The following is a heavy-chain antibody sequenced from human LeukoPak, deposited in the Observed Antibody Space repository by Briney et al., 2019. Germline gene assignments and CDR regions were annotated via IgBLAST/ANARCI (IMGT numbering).Heavy chain of an antibody. CDR2: ISSNGGST. Sequence: GGSLRLSCAASGFTFSSYAMHWVRQAPGKGLEYVSAISSNGGSTYYANSVKGRFTISRDNAKNSLYLQLNSLRAEDTAVYYCARDPGIPAAGTVGYFDYWGQGTLVTVSS. V-gene: IGHV3-64*01. CDR1: GFTFSSYA. J-gene: IGHJ4*02. CDR3: ARDPGIPAAGTVGYFDY. D-gene: IGHD6-13*01.